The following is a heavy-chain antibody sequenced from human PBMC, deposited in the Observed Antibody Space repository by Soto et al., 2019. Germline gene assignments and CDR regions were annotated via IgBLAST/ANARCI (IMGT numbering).Heavy chain of an antibody. Sequence: QVQLVQSGAEGKKPGSSVTVSCKASGGTFSTYAITWVRQAPGQGLEWLGGIIPIFGTTDYARKFQGRVTITAAESTSTVFIEPSSLTSEDTAVYYCARGVGAYYFDYWGQGTLVTVSS. J-gene: IGHJ4*02. CDR2: IIPIFGTT. CDR3: ARGVGAYYFDY. D-gene: IGHD1-26*01. V-gene: IGHV1-69*01. CDR1: GGTFSTYA.